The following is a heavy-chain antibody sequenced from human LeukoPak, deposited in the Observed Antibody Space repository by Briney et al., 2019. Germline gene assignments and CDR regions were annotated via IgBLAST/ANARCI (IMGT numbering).Heavy chain of an antibody. D-gene: IGHD6-13*01. J-gene: IGHJ5*02. Sequence: GASVKVSCKASGFTFTSSAMQWVRQARGQRLEWIEWIVVGSGNTNYAQKFQERVTITRDMSTSTAYMELSSLRSEDTAVYYCAAGDIKDYSSSWYSIPFDPWGQGTLVTVSS. CDR2: IVVGSGNT. CDR3: AAGDIKDYSSSWYSIPFDP. V-gene: IGHV1-58*02. CDR1: GFTFTSSA.